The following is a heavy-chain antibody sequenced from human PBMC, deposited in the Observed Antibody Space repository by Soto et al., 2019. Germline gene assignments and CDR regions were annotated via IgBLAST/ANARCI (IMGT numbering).Heavy chain of an antibody. CDR3: ARHVGSYWYFDL. J-gene: IGHJ2*01. Sequence: EVQLVESGGALVQPGGSLRLSCAASGFTVSTSYMGWVRQAPGKGLEWVSSIYSDGNTYCADSVRGRFTIYTDNSKDTLYLQMNSLRVDDTAMYYCARHVGSYWYFDLWGRGTLVIVSS. D-gene: IGHD1-26*01. CDR1: GFTVSTSY. CDR2: IYSDGNT. V-gene: IGHV3-66*04.